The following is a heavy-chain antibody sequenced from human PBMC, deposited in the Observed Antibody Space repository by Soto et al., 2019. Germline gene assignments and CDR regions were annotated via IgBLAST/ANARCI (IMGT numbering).Heavy chain of an antibody. Sequence: QVQLVESGGGVVQPGRSLRLSCTASGFTFDSHTMHWVRQSPGKGLEWVALISFDGSLKYDSDSVKGRFSISRDNFKNPGFLEMNSLRPEDTAVYYCARTYSSSWNYLDYWGQGVQVIVSS. V-gene: IGHV3-30*04. D-gene: IGHD6-13*01. CDR3: ARTYSSSWNYLDY. CDR1: GFTFDSHT. CDR2: ISFDGSLK. J-gene: IGHJ4*02.